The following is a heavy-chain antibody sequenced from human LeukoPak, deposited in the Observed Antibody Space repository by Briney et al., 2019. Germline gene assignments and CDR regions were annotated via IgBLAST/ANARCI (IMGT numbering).Heavy chain of an antibody. CDR1: GFTFSSYA. Sequence: PGGSLRLSCAASGFTFSSYAMSWVRQAPGKGLEWVSAISGSGGSTYYADSVKGRFTISRDNSKNTLYLQMNSLRAEDTAVYYCANRALYCSSTSCYAGGAFDIWGQGTVVTVSS. V-gene: IGHV3-23*01. CDR3: ANRALYCSSTSCYAGGAFDI. CDR2: ISGSGGST. D-gene: IGHD2-2*01. J-gene: IGHJ3*02.